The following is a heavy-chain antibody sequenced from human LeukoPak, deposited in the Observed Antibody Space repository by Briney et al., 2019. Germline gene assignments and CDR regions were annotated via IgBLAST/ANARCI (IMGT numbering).Heavy chain of an antibody. CDR3: AKGLPEAS. CDR2: ISGSGGNA. J-gene: IGHJ5*02. D-gene: IGHD1-14*01. V-gene: IGHV3-23*01. CDR1: RFTFSSFV. Sequence: GGSLRLSCAASRFTFSSFVMNWVRQAPGKGLEWVSGISGSGGNAYYADSVRGRFTISRDNSKNTLFLQMDSLRAEDTAVYYCAKGLPEASWGQGTLVTVSS.